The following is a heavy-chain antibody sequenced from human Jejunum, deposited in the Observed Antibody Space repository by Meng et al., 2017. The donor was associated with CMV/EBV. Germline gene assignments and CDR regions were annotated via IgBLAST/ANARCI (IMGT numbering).Heavy chain of an antibody. CDR2: INPNSGGT. J-gene: IGHJ5*02. CDR1: GYTFTGYY. V-gene: IGHV1-2*06. Sequence: QVRRVQSGAEVKKPGASVKVSCKASGYTFTGYYMHWVRQAPGQGLEWMGRINPNSGGTNYAQKFQGRVTMTRDTSISTAYMELSRLRSDDTAVYYCAHQAVAGTRGWFDPWGQGTLVTVSS. CDR3: AHQAVAGTRGWFDP. D-gene: IGHD6-19*01.